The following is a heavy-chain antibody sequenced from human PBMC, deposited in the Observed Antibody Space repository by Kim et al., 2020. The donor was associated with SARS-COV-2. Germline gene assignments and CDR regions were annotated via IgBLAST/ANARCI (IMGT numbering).Heavy chain of an antibody. D-gene: IGHD1-1*01. CDR2: IDPSDSYT. Sequence: GESLKISCKGSGYSFTSYWISWVRQMPGKGLEWMGRIDPSDSYTNYSPSFQGHVTISADKSISTAYLQWSSLKASDTAMYYCARRAVSGTTGTADAFDIWGQGTMVTVSS. CDR1: GYSFTSYW. CDR3: ARRAVSGTTGTADAFDI. V-gene: IGHV5-10-1*01. J-gene: IGHJ3*02.